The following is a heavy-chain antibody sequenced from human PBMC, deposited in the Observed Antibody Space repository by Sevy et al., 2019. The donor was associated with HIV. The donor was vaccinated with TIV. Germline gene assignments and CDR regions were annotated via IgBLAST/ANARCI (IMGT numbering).Heavy chain of an antibody. CDR1: GYSFTSYW. Sequence: GESLKISCKGSGYSFTSYWIAWLRQMPGKGLEWMGTIYPGDSDTRYSPSFQGQVTISGDNSTRTAYLQWSSLKASDSAMYYCARHGTGGTIASPADSWGQGTAVTVSS. CDR3: ARHGTGGTIASPADS. J-gene: IGHJ4*02. V-gene: IGHV5-51*01. CDR2: IYPGDSDT. D-gene: IGHD6-6*01.